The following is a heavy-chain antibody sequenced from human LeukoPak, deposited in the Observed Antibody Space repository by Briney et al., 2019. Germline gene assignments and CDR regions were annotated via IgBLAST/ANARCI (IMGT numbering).Heavy chain of an antibody. D-gene: IGHD3-22*01. Sequence: GGSLRLSCAASGFTFSNYSMNWVRQAPGKGLEWVSYISSRGRTIYYADSVKGRFTISRDNAKNSLYLQMSSLRAEDTAVYYCARETYYYDSSGYYYPGGFDYWGQGTLVTVSS. CDR2: ISSRGRTI. CDR1: GFTFSNYS. CDR3: ARETYYYDSSGYYYPGGFDY. V-gene: IGHV3-48*01. J-gene: IGHJ4*02.